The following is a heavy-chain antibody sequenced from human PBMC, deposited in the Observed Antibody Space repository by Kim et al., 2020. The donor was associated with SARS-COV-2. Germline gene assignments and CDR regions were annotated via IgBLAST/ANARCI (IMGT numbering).Heavy chain of an antibody. CDR1: GFTFGDYA. Sequence: GGSLRLSCTASGFTFGDYAMSWFRQAPGKGLEWVGFIRSKAYGGTTEYAASVKGRFTISRDDSKSIAYLQMNSLKTEDTAVYYCTGDVWVLDYYDSSGYYGMDVWGQGTTVTVSS. J-gene: IGHJ6*02. CDR3: TGDVWVLDYYDSSGYYGMDV. D-gene: IGHD3-22*01. CDR2: IRSKAYGGTT. V-gene: IGHV3-49*03.